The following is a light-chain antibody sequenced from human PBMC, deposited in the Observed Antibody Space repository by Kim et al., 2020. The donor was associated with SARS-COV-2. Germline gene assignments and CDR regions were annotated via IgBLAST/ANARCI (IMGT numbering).Light chain of an antibody. CDR1: RLGDKY. CDR2: QDS. V-gene: IGLV3-1*01. CDR3: QAWDSSTVV. Sequence: SPGQTATRTCSGDRLGDKYACWYQQKPGPSPVLVIYQDSKCPSGIPERFSGSNSGNTATLTIRRTQAMDEADYYCQAWDSSTVVFGGGTQLTVL. J-gene: IGLJ2*01.